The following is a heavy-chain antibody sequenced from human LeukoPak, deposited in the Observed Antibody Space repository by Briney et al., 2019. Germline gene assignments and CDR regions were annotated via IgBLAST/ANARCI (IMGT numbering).Heavy chain of an antibody. CDR2: IFPSGTT. V-gene: IGHV4-4*07. J-gene: IGHJ4*02. Sequence: SETLSLTCTDSGASISSEYWNWIRQPAGKGLEWIGRIFPSGTTNFNPSLKSRVTMSVDTSKNQFSLKLSSVTAADTAVYYCARGSYLSPYYFDNWGQGTLVTVSS. CDR1: GASISSEY. CDR3: ARGSYLSPYYFDN. D-gene: IGHD1-26*01.